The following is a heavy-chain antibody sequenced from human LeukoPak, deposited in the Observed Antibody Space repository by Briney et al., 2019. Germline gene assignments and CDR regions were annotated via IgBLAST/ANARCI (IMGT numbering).Heavy chain of an antibody. Sequence: GGSLRLSCAASGFTFSTYAMNWVRQAPGKGLEWVSAISGSSSSTYYADSVKGRFTISRDNSKNTLYLQMNSLRAEDTAVYYCAKGGYSNGRYYYYYMDVWGEGTTVTVSS. CDR1: GFTFSTYA. V-gene: IGHV3-23*01. CDR2: ISGSSSST. CDR3: AKGGYSNGRYYYYYMDV. D-gene: IGHD5-18*01. J-gene: IGHJ6*03.